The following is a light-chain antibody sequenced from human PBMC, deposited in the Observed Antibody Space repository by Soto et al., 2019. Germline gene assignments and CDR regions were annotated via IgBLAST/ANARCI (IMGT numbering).Light chain of an antibody. V-gene: IGKV3-20*01. CDR1: QSVTSSY. J-gene: IGKJ4*01. CDR3: QQYGSSPLT. CDR2: DAS. Sequence: EIVWTQSPGTLSLSPGKRATLSCRASQSVTSSYLAWYQQKPGQPPRLVIFDASTRATGIPDRFSGSGSGTDFTLTISRLEPEDFAVYYCQQYGSSPLTFGGGTKVEIK.